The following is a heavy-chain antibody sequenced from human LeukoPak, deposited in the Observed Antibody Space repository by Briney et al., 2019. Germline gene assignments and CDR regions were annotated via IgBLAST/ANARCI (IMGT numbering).Heavy chain of an antibody. CDR2: FDPEDGET. J-gene: IGHJ4*02. V-gene: IGHV1-24*01. CDR1: GYTLTELS. CDR3: ATGVAVAEELGY. D-gene: IGHD6-19*01. Sequence: ASVKVSCKVSGYTLTELSMHWVRQAPGKGLEWMGGFDPEDGETIYAQKFQGRVTMTEDTSTDTAYMELSSLRSEDTAVYYCATGVAVAEELGYWGQGTLVTVSS.